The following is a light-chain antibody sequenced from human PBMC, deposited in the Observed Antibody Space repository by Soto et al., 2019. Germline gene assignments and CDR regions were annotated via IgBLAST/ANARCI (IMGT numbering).Light chain of an antibody. V-gene: IGKV4-1*01. J-gene: IGKJ1*01. Sequence: DIVMTQSPDSLAVSLGERATINCKSSQRVLYSSSNKNYLAWYQQKPGQPPKLLIYWASTRESGVPDRFSGSGSGTEFTLTISSLQAEDVALYYCQQYCSSPWTFGHGTKVEIK. CDR1: QRVLYSSSNKNY. CDR2: WAS. CDR3: QQYCSSPWT.